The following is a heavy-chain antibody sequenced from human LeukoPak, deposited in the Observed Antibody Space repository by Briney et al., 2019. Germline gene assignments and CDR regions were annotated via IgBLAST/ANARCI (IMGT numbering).Heavy chain of an antibody. CDR3: AREGLPVYYDSSGYYPY. Sequence: SETLSLTCTVSGGSISSSSYYWGWIRQPPGKGLEWIGSIYYSGSTYYNPSLKSRVTISVDTSKNQFSLKLSSVTAADTAVYYCAREGLPVYYDSSGYYPYWGQGTLVTVSS. V-gene: IGHV4-39*07. CDR2: IYYSGST. CDR1: GGSISSSSYY. J-gene: IGHJ4*02. D-gene: IGHD3-22*01.